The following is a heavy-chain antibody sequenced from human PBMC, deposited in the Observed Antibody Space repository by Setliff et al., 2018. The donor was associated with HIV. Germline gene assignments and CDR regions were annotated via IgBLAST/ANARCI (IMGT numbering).Heavy chain of an antibody. V-gene: IGHV3-11*04. CDR2: ISHSGSTI. CDR1: GFNFSDYY. Sequence: PGGSLRLSCAASGFNFSDYYMNWIRQAPGRGPEWVSFISHSGSTIFYADSVKGRFTISRDNAKNSVFLQMNSLRAEDTAVYYCAVSPDGDCATTKCANWFDPWGQGTLVTVSS. J-gene: IGHJ5*02. D-gene: IGHD4-17*01. CDR3: AVSPDGDCATTKCANWFDP.